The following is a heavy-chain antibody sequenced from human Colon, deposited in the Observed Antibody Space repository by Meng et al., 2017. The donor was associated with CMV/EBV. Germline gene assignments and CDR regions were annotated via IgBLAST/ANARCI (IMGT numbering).Heavy chain of an antibody. CDR2: IDRDGNEK. CDR3: AKGQGIIYD. V-gene: IGHV3-7*01. CDR1: GFNFNHFW. Sequence: SCVASGFNFNHFWMSWVRQAPGKGLEWVANIDRDGNEKNYVDSVKGRFTMSRDNAKNSVYLQMNSLTDDDMAVYYCAKGQGIIYDWGQGTLVTVSS. J-gene: IGHJ4*02. D-gene: IGHD2/OR15-2a*01.